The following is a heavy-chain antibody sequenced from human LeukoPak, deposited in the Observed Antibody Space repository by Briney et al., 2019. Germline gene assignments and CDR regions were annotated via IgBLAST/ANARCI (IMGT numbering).Heavy chain of an antibody. CDR2: ISYDGSNK. Sequence: GGSLRLSCAASGFSFSSYAMHWVRQAPGKGLEWVAVISYDGSNKYYADSVKGRFTISRDNSKNTLYLQMNSLRAEDTAVYYCARDGSAAGKIDYWGQGTLVTVSS. D-gene: IGHD6-13*01. V-gene: IGHV3-30-3*01. CDR3: ARDGSAAGKIDY. CDR1: GFSFSSYA. J-gene: IGHJ4*02.